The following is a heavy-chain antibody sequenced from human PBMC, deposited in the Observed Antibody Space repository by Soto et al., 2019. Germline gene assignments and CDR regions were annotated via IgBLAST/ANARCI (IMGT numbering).Heavy chain of an antibody. CDR3: ARVPIVVVPAAIVGTYYYYGMDV. CDR1: GFTFSSYS. D-gene: IGHD2-2*02. CDR2: ISSSSSTI. Sequence: GWALRLSCADSGFTFSSYSMNWFRQAPVKGLEWVSYISSSSSTIYYADSVKGRFTISRDNAKNSLYLQMNSLRDEDTAVYYCARVPIVVVPAAIVGTYYYYGMDVWGQGTTVTVSS. V-gene: IGHV3-48*02. J-gene: IGHJ6*02.